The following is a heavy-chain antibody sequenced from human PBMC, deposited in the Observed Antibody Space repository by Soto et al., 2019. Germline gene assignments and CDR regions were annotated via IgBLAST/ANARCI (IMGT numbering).Heavy chain of an antibody. D-gene: IGHD3-3*01. Sequence: SETLSLTCTVSGGSISSGDYYWSWIRQPPGKGLEWIGYIYYSGSTYYNPSLKSRVTISVDTSKNQFSLKLSSVTAADTAVYYRVRYYALWSGLSWLDPWGQGTLVTVYS. CDR2: IYYSGST. CDR1: GGSISSGDYY. CDR3: VRYYALWSGLSWLDP. V-gene: IGHV4-30-4*01. J-gene: IGHJ5*02.